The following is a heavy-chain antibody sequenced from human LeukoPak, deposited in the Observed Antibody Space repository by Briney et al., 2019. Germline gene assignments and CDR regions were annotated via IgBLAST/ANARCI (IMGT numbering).Heavy chain of an antibody. CDR3: AKNGDSERWLQPKFVTH. Sequence: GGSLRLSCAASGFTFSSYWMSWVRQAPGKGLEWVANIKQDGSEKDYVDSVKGRFTISRDTAKNSLYLQMNSLRAEDTAVYYCAKNGDSERWLQPKFVTHWGQGTLVTVSS. V-gene: IGHV3-7*01. D-gene: IGHD5-24*01. CDR1: GFTFSSYW. J-gene: IGHJ4*02. CDR2: IKQDGSEK.